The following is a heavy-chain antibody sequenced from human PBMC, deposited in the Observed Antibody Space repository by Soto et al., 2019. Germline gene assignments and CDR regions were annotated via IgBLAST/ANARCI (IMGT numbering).Heavy chain of an antibody. CDR3: ARIRGRDYGDYLELNWFDP. V-gene: IGHV4-39*01. CDR2: IYYSGST. D-gene: IGHD4-17*01. CDR1: GGSISSSSYY. J-gene: IGHJ5*02. Sequence: SETLSLTCTVSGGSISSSSYYWGWIRQPPGKGLEWIGSIYYSGSTYYNPSLKSRVTISVDTSKNQFSLKLSSVTAADTAVYYCARIRGRDYGDYLELNWFDPWGQGTLVTVSS.